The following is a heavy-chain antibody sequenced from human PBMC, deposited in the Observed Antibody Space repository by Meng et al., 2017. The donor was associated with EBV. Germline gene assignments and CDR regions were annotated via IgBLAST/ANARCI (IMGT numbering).Heavy chain of an antibody. CDR3: ASESGRGFTPDY. D-gene: IGHD3-10*01. CDR2: LIPMSGAP. V-gene: IGHV1-69*01. Sequence: QVQVHHCVGGVKKPGFSVKVSGRTSGVTFRGDAVSWLRQAPGQGLEWMGGLIPMSGAPHYAQKFQDRVTIIADESTSTHSMELNNLRFEDTAMYYCASESGRGFTPDYWGQGTLVTVSS. J-gene: IGHJ4*02. CDR1: GVTFRGDA.